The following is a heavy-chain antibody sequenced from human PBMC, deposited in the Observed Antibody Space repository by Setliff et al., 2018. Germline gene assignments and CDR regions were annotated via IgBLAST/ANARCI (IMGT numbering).Heavy chain of an antibody. CDR2: INHSGST. D-gene: IGHD6-6*01. Sequence: SETLSLTCAASGGTFTYYYWTWIRQPPGKGLEWIGEINHSGSTNYNPSLKSRVTMSIDTSKNQFSLNLRYVTAAGTAVYYCARGRNVAIRLLDSWGQGNLVTVSS. J-gene: IGHJ4*02. CDR3: ARGRNVAIRLLDS. CDR1: GGTFTYYY. V-gene: IGHV4-34*01.